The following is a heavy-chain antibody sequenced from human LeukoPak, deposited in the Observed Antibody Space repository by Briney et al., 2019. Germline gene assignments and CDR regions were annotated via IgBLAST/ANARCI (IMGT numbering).Heavy chain of an antibody. CDR2: IRCDGSVT. J-gene: IGHJ4*02. D-gene: IGHD1-26*01. CDR3: ARGMSGSSCLDY. V-gene: IGHV3-74*01. Sequence: GGSLKLSCVVSGLTFNTNWMHCVRQAPGKGLVWVSRIRCDGSVTNYADSVKGRFTISRDNAKNTLYLQINSLRDEDTAMYFCARGMSGSSCLDYWGQGTPVTVSS. CDR1: GLTFNTNW.